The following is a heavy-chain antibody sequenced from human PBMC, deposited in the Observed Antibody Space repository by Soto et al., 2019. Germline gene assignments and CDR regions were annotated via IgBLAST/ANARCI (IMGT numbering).Heavy chain of an antibody. V-gene: IGHV3-64*07. Sequence: EVQLVESGGGLVQPGGSLRLSCAASGFTFSSHTMHWVRQAPGKGLEYVSTVSSNGCSTYYADSVRGRFTISRDNSKNTLYLQMGSLRAEDMAVYYCARGLGSSWYYAFDIWVQGTMVTVSS. J-gene: IGHJ3*02. CDR2: VSSNGCST. CDR1: GFTFSSHT. D-gene: IGHD6-13*01. CDR3: ARGLGSSWYYAFDI.